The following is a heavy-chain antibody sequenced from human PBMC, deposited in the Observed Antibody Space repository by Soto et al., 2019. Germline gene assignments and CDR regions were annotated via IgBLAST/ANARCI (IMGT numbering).Heavy chain of an antibody. V-gene: IGHV3-7*05. CDR2: IKQDGSEK. Sequence: GGSLRLSCAASGFTFSSYWMSWVRQAPGKGLKWVANIKQDGSEKYYVDSVKGRFTISRDNAKNSLYLQMNSLRAEDTAVYYCARILDDSSGYYYRPHAFDIWGQGTMVTVSS. D-gene: IGHD3-22*01. CDR3: ARILDDSSGYYYRPHAFDI. J-gene: IGHJ3*02. CDR1: GFTFSSYW.